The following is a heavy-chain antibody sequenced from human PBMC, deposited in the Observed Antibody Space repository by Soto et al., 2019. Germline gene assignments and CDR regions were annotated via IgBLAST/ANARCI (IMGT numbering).Heavy chain of an antibody. D-gene: IGHD4-17*01. CDR3: ARGVRGSYGLDI. Sequence: EAQLVESGGGLVQPGGSLRLSCAASGFIFSDYWMHWVRQAPGKGLVWVSRIYTDGSRTNYADSVKGRFTISRDNAENTLYLQINSLRAEETAVYYCARGVRGSYGLDIWGQGTMVTVSS. V-gene: IGHV3-74*01. CDR2: IYTDGSRT. CDR1: GFIFSDYW. J-gene: IGHJ3*02.